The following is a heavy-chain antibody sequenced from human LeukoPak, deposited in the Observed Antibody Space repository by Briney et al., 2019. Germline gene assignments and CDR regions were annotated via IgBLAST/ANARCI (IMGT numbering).Heavy chain of an antibody. J-gene: IGHJ6*04. D-gene: IGHD2-8*01. CDR3: ARNRIMVYAIAFWMDV. Sequence: ASVKVSCKASGYTFTGYYMHWVRQAPGQGLEWMGWINPNSGGTNYAQKFQGRVTMTRDTSISTAYMELSRLRSDDPAVYYCARNRIMVYAIAFWMDVWGKGTTVTVSS. CDR1: GYTFTGYY. CDR2: INPNSGGT. V-gene: IGHV1-2*02.